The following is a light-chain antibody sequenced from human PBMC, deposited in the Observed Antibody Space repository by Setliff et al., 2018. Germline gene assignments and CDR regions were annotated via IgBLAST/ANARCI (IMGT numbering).Light chain of an antibody. CDR2: DVS. CDR1: SGDVGGYDY. Sequence: QSALTKPASVSGSPGQSITISCTGTSGDVGGYDYVSWYQQHPGKAPKLMIYDVSNRPSGVSNRFSGSKSGNTASLTISGLQAEDEADYYCGSYTSINTLLYIFGTGTKVTVL. CDR3: GSYTSINTLLYI. J-gene: IGLJ1*01. V-gene: IGLV2-14*01.